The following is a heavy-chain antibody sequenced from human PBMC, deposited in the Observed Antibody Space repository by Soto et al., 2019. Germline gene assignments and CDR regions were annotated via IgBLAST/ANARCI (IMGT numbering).Heavy chain of an antibody. V-gene: IGHV4-4*07. CDR1: GGSINTFY. CDR3: AREGSYSAYNFAHGIQLWSFDF. CDR2: IFSSGRT. Sequence: SETLSLTSTVSGGSINTFYWSWVRQPAGKGLEWIGRIFSSGRTSFNPSLESRVAMSVDTSKNHFSLNLSSVTAADTAVYYCAREGSYSAYNFAHGIQLWSFDFWGQGALVTVSS. J-gene: IGHJ4*02. D-gene: IGHD5-12*01.